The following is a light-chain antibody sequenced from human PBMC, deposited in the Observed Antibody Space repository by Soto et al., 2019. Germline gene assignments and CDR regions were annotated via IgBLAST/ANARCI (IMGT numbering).Light chain of an antibody. CDR1: QSISSH. CDR3: QQRTTWPLT. Sequence: EIVLTQSPATLSLSPEERATLSCRASQSISSHLAWYQQKPGQAPRLLMYDASNRATGIPARFSGSGSGTDFTLTISSLEPEDFAVYYCQQRTTWPLTFGGGTMVAIK. CDR2: DAS. J-gene: IGKJ4*01. V-gene: IGKV3-11*01.